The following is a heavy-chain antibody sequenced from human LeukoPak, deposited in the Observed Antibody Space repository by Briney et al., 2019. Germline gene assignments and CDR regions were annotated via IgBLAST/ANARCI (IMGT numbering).Heavy chain of an antibody. J-gene: IGHJ4*02. D-gene: IGHD6-19*01. V-gene: IGHV1-2*04. CDR3: AREGIAVAGTSSFDY. Sequence: ASVKVSCKASGYTFTGYYMHWVRQAPGQGLEWMGWINPNSGGTNYAQKFQGWVTMTRDTSISTAYMELSRLRSDDTAVYYCAREGIAVAGTSSFDYWGQGTLVTVSS. CDR1: GYTFTGYY. CDR2: INPNSGGT.